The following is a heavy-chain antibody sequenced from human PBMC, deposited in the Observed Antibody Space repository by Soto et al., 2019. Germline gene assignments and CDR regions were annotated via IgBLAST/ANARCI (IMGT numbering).Heavy chain of an antibody. CDR3: ARATGDAFDI. D-gene: IGHD3-9*01. V-gene: IGHV3-13*01. CDR2: IGTAGDT. J-gene: IGHJ3*02. CDR1: GFTFSSYD. Sequence: GGSLRFSFAASGFTFSSYDMHWGRQATGKGLEWVSAIGTAGDTSYPGSMEGRFTISRENAKNSLYLQMNSLRAGDTAVYYGARATGDAFDIWGQGTMVAVSS.